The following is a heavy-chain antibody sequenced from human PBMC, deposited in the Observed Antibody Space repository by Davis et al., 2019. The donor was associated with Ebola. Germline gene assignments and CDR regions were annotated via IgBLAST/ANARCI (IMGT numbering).Heavy chain of an antibody. V-gene: IGHV3-53*01. CDR1: GFIVSDKY. Sequence: GGSLRLSCAASGFIVSDKYMSWVRQAPGKGLEWVSVIYRDERTYYANSVRGRFTISRDNSKNTVYLQMNSLRVEDTAMYYCARHVNGDFWYFDLWGRGTRVTVSS. D-gene: IGHD4-17*01. J-gene: IGHJ2*01. CDR3: ARHVNGDFWYFDL. CDR2: IYRDERT.